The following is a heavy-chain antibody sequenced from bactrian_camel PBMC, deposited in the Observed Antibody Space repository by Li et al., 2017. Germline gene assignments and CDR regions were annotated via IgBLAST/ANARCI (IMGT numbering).Heavy chain of an antibody. D-gene: IGHD3*01. CDR1: SSTFSSYC. J-gene: IGHJ6*01. V-gene: IGHV3S57*01. Sequence: GSVQAGGSLRLSCPTSSSTFSSYCMGWFRQVPGKEREEVAGTGSGGTTSYADSVKGRFTISRDNAKSTLYLQMNNLKPEDTAMYYCAADRALDDDCYVGSLYTDFAYWGQGTQVTVS. CDR3: AADRALDDDCYVGSLYTDFAY. CDR2: TGSGGTT.